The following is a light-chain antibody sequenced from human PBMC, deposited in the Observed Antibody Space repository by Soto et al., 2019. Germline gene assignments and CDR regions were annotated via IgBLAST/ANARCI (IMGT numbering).Light chain of an antibody. CDR3: LLVYSGIVV. Sequence: QTVVTQEPSLTVSPGGTVTLTCGSSTGAVTSGHYPYWFQQKPGQAPKTLIYDTTNKHSWSPARFSGSLLGGKAALTLSGAQPEDEADYYCLLVYSGIVVFGGGTNLTVL. V-gene: IGLV7-46*01. CDR1: TGAVTSGHY. CDR2: DTT. J-gene: IGLJ2*01.